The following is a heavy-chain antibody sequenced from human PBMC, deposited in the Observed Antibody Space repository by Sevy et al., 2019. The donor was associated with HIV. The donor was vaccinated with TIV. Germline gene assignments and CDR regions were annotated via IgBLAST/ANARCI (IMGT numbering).Heavy chain of an antibody. J-gene: IGHJ4*02. CDR2: ISGSGVST. V-gene: IGHV3-23*01. Sequence: GGSLRLSCAASGFTFSNYAMSWVRQAPGKGLEWVSAISGSGVSTYYADSVKGRFTISRDNSKNTLYLQMNSLRAEDTAIYYCAKDRDSSSWYGGDYFDCWGQGTLVTVSS. D-gene: IGHD6-13*01. CDR1: GFTFSNYA. CDR3: AKDRDSSSWYGGDYFDC.